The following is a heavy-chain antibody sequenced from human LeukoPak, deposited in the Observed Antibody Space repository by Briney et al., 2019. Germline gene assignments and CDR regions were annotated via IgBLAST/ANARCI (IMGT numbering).Heavy chain of an antibody. V-gene: IGHV3-33*01. CDR1: GFTFSSYG. Sequence: GRSLRLSCAASGFTFSSYGMHWVSQAPGKGLEWVAVIWYDGSNKYYADSVKGRSTISRDNSKNTLYLQMNSLRAEDTAVYYCARGGYSYGYYFDYWGQGTLVTVSS. J-gene: IGHJ4*02. D-gene: IGHD5-18*01. CDR2: IWYDGSNK. CDR3: ARGGYSYGYYFDY.